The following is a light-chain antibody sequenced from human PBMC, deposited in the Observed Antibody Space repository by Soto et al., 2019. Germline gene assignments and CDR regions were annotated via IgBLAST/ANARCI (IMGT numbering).Light chain of an antibody. CDR3: QPYNDWPSWT. V-gene: IGKV3D-15*01. CDR2: DAS. J-gene: IGKJ1*01. CDR1: QSVSRY. Sequence: EIVLTQSPGTLSLSPGERATLSFRASQSVSRYLGWYQQKPGQAPRLLIYDASNRATGIPARFSGSGSGTEFTLTISSLQSEDYAVYYCQPYNDWPSWTFGQGTKVDIK.